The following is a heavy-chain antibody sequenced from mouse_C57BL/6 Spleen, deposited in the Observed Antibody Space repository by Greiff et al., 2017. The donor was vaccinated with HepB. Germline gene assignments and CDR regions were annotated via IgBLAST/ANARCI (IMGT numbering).Heavy chain of an antibody. J-gene: IGHJ2*01. D-gene: IGHD2-3*01. CDR2: INPSNGGT. Sequence: VQLQQPGTELVKPGASVKLSCKASGYTFTSYWMHWVKQRPGQGLEWIGNINPSNGGTNYNEKFKSKATLTVDKSSSTAYMQLSSLTSEDSAVYYCARGDGYYLYYFDYWGQGTTLTVSS. CDR3: ARGDGYYLYYFDY. CDR1: GYTFTSYW. V-gene: IGHV1-53*01.